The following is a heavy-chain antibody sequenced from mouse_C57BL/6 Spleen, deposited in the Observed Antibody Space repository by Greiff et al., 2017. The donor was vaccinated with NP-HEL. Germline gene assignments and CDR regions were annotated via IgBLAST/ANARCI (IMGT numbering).Heavy chain of an antibody. Sequence: EVMLVESGGGLVKPGGSLKLSCAASGFTFSDYGMHWVRQAPEKGLEWVAYISSGSSTIYYADTVKGRFTISRDNAKNTLFLQMTSLRSEDTAMYYCARLRGYYFDYWGQGTTLTVSS. J-gene: IGHJ2*01. CDR2: ISSGSSTI. CDR3: ARLRGYYFDY. V-gene: IGHV5-17*01. CDR1: GFTFSDYG.